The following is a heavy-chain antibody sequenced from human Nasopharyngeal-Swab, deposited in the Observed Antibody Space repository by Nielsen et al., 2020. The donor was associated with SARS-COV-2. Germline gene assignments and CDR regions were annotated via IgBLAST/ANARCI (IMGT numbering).Heavy chain of an antibody. D-gene: IGHD5-12*01. Sequence: ASVKDFCKASGYIFTSYGISWVRQAPGQGLEWMGWISAYNGNTNYAQKLQGRVTMTTDTYTSTAYMELRSLRSDDTAVYYCARGFIVATIFHYYYYMDVWGKGTTVTVSS. J-gene: IGHJ6*03. CDR2: ISAYNGNT. CDR1: GYIFTSYG. CDR3: ARGFIVATIFHYYYYMDV. V-gene: IGHV1-18*01.